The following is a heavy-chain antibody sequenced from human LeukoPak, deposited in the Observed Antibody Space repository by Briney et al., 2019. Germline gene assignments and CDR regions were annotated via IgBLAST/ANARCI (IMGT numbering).Heavy chain of an antibody. Sequence: SETLSLTCTVSGGSLSSGSYYWSWIRQPAGKGLEWIGRIYTSGSTNYNPSLKSRVTISVDTSKNQFSLKLSSVTAADTAVYYCARWMANWGQGTLVTVSS. CDR1: GGSLSSGSYY. V-gene: IGHV4-61*02. J-gene: IGHJ4*02. D-gene: IGHD5-24*01. CDR2: IYTSGST. CDR3: ARWMAN.